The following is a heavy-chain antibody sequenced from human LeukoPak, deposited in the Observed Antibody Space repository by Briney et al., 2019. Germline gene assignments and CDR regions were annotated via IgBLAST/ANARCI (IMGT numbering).Heavy chain of an antibody. D-gene: IGHD6-19*01. J-gene: IGHJ4*02. Sequence: GGSLRLSCAASGFIFSSYGMHWVRQAPGKGLEWVAFIRYDGSNKYYADSVKDRFTISRDNSKNTLYLQMNSLRAEDTAVYYCAKDPYSSGWVPFDYWGQGTLVTVSS. CDR2: IRYDGSNK. V-gene: IGHV3-30*02. CDR3: AKDPYSSGWVPFDY. CDR1: GFIFSSYG.